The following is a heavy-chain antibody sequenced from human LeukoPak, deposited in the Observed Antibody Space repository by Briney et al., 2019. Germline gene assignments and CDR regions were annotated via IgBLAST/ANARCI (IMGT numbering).Heavy chain of an antibody. D-gene: IGHD2-8*02. CDR2: ISAYNGDT. CDR3: ARDTALIRTPGGPDS. J-gene: IGHJ5*02. Sequence: ASVKVSCKTSGYSFASYGISWVRQAPGQGLEWMGWISAYNGDTRYAQHLQGRVSLTTDFSTGTALMEPRSLTSDDTALYYCARDTALIRTPGGPDSWGQGTLATVSS. CDR1: GYSFASYG. V-gene: IGHV1-18*01.